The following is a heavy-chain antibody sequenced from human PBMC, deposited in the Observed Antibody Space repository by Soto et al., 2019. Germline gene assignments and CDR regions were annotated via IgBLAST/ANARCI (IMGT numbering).Heavy chain of an antibody. CDR1: GGTFSSYA. D-gene: IGHD6-6*01. V-gene: IGHV1-69*01. Sequence: KVSCKASGGTFSSYAISWVRQAPGQGLEWMGGIIPIFGTANYAQKFQGRVTITADESTSTAYMELSSLRSEDTAVYYCARSGEYSSSFSLDAFDIWGQGTMVTVSS. CDR3: ARSGEYSSSFSLDAFDI. CDR2: IIPIFGTA. J-gene: IGHJ3*02.